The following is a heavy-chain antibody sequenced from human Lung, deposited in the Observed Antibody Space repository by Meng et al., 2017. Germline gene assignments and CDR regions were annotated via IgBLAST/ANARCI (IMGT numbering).Heavy chain of an antibody. D-gene: IGHD4-17*01. V-gene: IGHV3-74*01. Sequence: GQWGGAGGVLVQPGGSLRLSCAASGFTFSTHWMHWVRQAPGKGLEWVSRITGDGSSTIYAASVQGRFTMSRDNAKNTLSLQMNSLRAEDTAVYYCARGGVTTDDWGQGTLVTVSS. CDR3: ARGGVTTDD. CDR2: ITGDGSST. CDR1: GFTFSTHW. J-gene: IGHJ4*02.